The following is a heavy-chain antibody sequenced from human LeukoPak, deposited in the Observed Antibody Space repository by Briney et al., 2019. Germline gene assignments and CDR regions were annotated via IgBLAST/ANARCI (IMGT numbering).Heavy chain of an antibody. Sequence: PGTSLRLSCAASGFTFSDSYMSWIRQVPGKGLEWISYISSSGGTIYYADSVKGRFTISRDNAKNSLYLQMNSLRAEDTAVYYCAKEGGDWGEGYFDYWGQGTLVTVSS. J-gene: IGHJ4*02. V-gene: IGHV3-11*01. CDR3: AKEGGDWGEGYFDY. CDR1: GFTFSDSY. CDR2: ISSSGGTI. D-gene: IGHD7-27*01.